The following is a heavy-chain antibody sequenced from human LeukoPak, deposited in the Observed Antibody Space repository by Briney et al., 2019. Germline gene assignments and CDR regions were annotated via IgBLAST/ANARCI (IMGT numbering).Heavy chain of an antibody. V-gene: IGHV4-39*02. J-gene: IGHJ4*02. CDR1: GGSINSNDY. CDR3: ARDRYYDSSDYFYNYYFDN. CDR2: VYYNGNT. D-gene: IGHD3-22*01. Sequence: SETLSLTCTVSGGSINSNDYWGWIRQPPGRGLEYIGRVYYNGNTYYNPSLKSRVTISRDSSKNQISLKVTSVTAADTAVYYCARDRYYDSSDYFYNYYFDNWGQGTLVTVSS.